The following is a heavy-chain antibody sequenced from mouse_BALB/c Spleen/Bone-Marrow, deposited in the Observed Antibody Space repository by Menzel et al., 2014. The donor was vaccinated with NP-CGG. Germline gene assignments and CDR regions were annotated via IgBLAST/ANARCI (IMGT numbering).Heavy chain of an antibody. CDR1: GFTFSSYT. Sequence: EVKLVESGGGLVQPGGSLKLSCAASGFTFSSYTMSWVRQTPEKRLGWVAYISNGGGSTYYPDTVKGRFTISRDNAKNTLYLQMSSLKSEDTAMYYCARGIYYYGSSCAYWGQGTLVTVSA. V-gene: IGHV5-12-2*01. J-gene: IGHJ3*01. CDR2: ISNGGGST. D-gene: IGHD1-1*01. CDR3: ARGIYYYGSSCAY.